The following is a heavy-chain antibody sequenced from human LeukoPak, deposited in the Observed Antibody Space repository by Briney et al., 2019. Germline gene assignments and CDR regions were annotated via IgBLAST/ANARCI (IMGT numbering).Heavy chain of an antibody. CDR2: ISAYNGNT. J-gene: IGHJ6*03. CDR1: GYTFSTYG. D-gene: IGHD3-3*02. Sequence: GASVKVSCKASGYTFSTYGISWVRQAPGQGLEWMGWISAYNGNTNYAQKLQGRVTMTTDTSTSTAYMELSSLRSEDTAVYYCATFLSWDYYMDVWGKGTTVTVSS. CDR3: ATFLSWDYYMDV. V-gene: IGHV1-18*01.